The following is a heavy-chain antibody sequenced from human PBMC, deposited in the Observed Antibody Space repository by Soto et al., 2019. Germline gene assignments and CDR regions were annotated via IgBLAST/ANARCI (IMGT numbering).Heavy chain of an antibody. CDR2: IRTKSNNFAT. CDR3: SRHQEGRSMVFYGMDV. D-gene: IGHD3-10*01. J-gene: IGHJ6*02. CDR1: GFTLSGSD. V-gene: IGHV3-73*01. Sequence: VGSLRLSCAASGFTLSGSDIHWVRQASGKGLEWVGRIRTKSNNFATSYAESVRGRFTISRDDSDNTASLQMSSLKTEDTAIYYCSRHQEGRSMVFYGMDVWGQGTTVTVSS.